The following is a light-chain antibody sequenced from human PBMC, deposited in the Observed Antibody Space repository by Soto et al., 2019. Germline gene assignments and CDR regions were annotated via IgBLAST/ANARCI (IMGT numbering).Light chain of an antibody. CDR1: QSVSSSY. CDR3: QQYGSSPPLFT. J-gene: IGKJ3*01. V-gene: IGKV3-20*01. Sequence: EIVLTQSPGTLSLSPGERATLCCRASQSVSSSYLAWYQQKPGQAPRLLIYGASSRATGIPDRFSGSGSGTDFTLTISRLEPEDFAVYYCQQYGSSPPLFTFGPGTKVDIK. CDR2: GAS.